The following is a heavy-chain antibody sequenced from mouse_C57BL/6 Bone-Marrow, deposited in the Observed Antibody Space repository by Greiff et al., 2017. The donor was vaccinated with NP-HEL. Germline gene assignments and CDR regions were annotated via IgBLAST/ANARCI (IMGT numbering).Heavy chain of an antibody. CDR3: AREEVPRYGSFAY. J-gene: IGHJ3*01. CDR1: GYTFTSYG. CDR2: IYPRSGNT. V-gene: IGHV1-81*01. D-gene: IGHD1-1*01. Sequence: VQLQESGAELARPGASVKLSCKASGYTFTSYGISWVKQRTGQGLEWIGEIYPRSGNTYYNEKFKGKATLTADKSSSTAYMELRSLTSEDSAVYFCAREEVPRYGSFAYWGQGTLVTVSA.